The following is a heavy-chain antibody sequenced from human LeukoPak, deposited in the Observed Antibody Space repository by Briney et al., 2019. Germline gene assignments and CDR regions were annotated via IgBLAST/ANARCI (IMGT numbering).Heavy chain of an antibody. CDR3: ARAVRGVNNPFFDY. CDR2: INPSGGST. J-gene: IGHJ4*02. Sequence: ASVKVSCKASGYTFTSYYMHWVRQAPGQGLEWMGIINPSGGSTSYAQKFQGRVTMTRDMSTSTAYMELRSLRSDDTAVYYCARAVRGVNNPFFDYWGQGTLVTVSS. V-gene: IGHV1-46*01. CDR1: GYTFTSYY. D-gene: IGHD3-10*01.